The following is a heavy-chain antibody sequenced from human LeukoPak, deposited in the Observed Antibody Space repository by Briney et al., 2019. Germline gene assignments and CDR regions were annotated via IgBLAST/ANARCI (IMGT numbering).Heavy chain of an antibody. Sequence: SETLSLTCTVSGGSISSYYWSWIRQPAGKGLEWIGRIYTSGSTNYNPSLKSRVTMSVDTSKNQFSLKLSSVTAADTAVYYCARDLTVVVPAAIDNDAFDIWGRGTMVTASS. CDR1: GGSISSYY. D-gene: IGHD2-2*01. CDR2: IYTSGST. CDR3: ARDLTVVVPAAIDNDAFDI. J-gene: IGHJ3*02. V-gene: IGHV4-4*07.